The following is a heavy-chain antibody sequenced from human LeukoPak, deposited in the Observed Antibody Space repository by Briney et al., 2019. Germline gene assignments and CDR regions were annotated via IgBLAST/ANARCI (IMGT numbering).Heavy chain of an antibody. D-gene: IGHD3-3*01. Sequence: GESLKIPCKGSGYSFTSYWIGWVRQMPGKGLEWMGIIYPGDSDTTYSPSFQGQVTISVDKSISTAYLQWSSLNASDTAMYFCAKGNGFYFDYWGQGTLVTVSS. CDR1: GYSFTSYW. CDR2: IYPGDSDT. V-gene: IGHV5-51*01. CDR3: AKGNGFYFDY. J-gene: IGHJ4*02.